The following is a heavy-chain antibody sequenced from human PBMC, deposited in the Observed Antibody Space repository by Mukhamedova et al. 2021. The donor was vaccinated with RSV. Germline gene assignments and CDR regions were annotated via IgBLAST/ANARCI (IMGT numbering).Heavy chain of an antibody. CDR3: AREYYDILTGYYNPFDP. J-gene: IGHJ5*02. Sequence: GGSTSYAQKFQGRVTMTRDTSTSTVYMELSSLRSEDTAVYYCAREYYDILTGYYNPFDPWGQGTLVTVSS. CDR2: GGST. D-gene: IGHD3-9*01. V-gene: IGHV1-46*01.